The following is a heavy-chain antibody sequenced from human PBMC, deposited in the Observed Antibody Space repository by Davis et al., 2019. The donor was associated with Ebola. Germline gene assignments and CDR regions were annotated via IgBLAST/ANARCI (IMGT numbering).Heavy chain of an antibody. CDR1: GGSFSGYY. Sequence: SQTLSLTCAVYGGSFSGYYWSWIRQPPGKGLEWIGEINHSGSTNYNPSLKSRVTISVDTSKNQFSLKLSSVTAADTAVYYCARDGFVTTHYYYGMDVWGQGTTVTVSS. J-gene: IGHJ6*02. CDR2: INHSGST. CDR3: ARDGFVTTHYYYGMDV. D-gene: IGHD4-11*01. V-gene: IGHV4-34*01.